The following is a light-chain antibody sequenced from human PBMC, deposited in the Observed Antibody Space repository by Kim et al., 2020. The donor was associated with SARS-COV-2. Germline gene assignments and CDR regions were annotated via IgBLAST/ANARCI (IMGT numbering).Light chain of an antibody. J-gene: IGKJ4*01. Sequence: LSPEKSAPPSCSAGPSLSSTFLPWYQRHPGQAPSLVIYDPSSRPPGIPDRFSGSGSGTNFTLTISELEPENFALCFCHKYGRSLTLGGGTKVDI. CDR3: HKYGRSLT. V-gene: IGKV3-20*01. CDR2: DPS. CDR1: PSLSSTF.